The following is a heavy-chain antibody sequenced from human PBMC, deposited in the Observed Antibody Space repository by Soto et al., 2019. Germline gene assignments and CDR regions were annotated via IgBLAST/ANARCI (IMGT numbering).Heavy chain of an antibody. J-gene: IGHJ3*02. V-gene: IGHV3-21*01. CDR2: ISSSGSNI. CDR1: GFTFSSYG. CDR3: ARGRITIFGVAPGRAFDI. Sequence: GGSLRLSCAASGFTFSSYGMHWVRQAPGKGLEWVSSISSSGSNIYYADSVKGRFTISRDNAKNSLYLQMNSLRAEDTAVYYCARGRITIFGVAPGRAFDIWGQGTMVTVS. D-gene: IGHD3-3*01.